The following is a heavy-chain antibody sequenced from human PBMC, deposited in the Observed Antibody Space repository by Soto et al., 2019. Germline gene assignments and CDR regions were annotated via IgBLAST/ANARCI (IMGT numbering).Heavy chain of an antibody. CDR3: ARRGGALGY. CDR2: ITGSGSTT. CDR1: GFTFSSYA. V-gene: IGHV3-23*01. D-gene: IGHD3-16*01. J-gene: IGHJ4*02. Sequence: EVQLMESGGGLVQPGGSLRLSCAASGFTFSSYAMSWVRQAPGKGLEWVSVITGSGSTTYYADSVKGRFTISGDNSKNTLYLKMNSLRPEGTAVYYCARRGGALGYWGQGTLVTVSS.